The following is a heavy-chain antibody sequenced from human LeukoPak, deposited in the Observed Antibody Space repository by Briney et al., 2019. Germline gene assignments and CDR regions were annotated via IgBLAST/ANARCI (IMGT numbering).Heavy chain of an antibody. CDR3: ARDAELGIQLWAYYYGMDV. J-gene: IGHJ6*02. CDR2: ISSSGSTI. V-gene: IGHV3-11*01. Sequence: GGSLRLSCAASGFTFSDYYMSWIRQAPGKGLEWVSYISSSGSTIYYADSVKGRFTISRDNAKNSLYLQMNSLRAEDTAVYYCARDAELGIQLWAYYYGMDVWGQGTTVTVSS. CDR1: GFTFSDYY. D-gene: IGHD5-18*01.